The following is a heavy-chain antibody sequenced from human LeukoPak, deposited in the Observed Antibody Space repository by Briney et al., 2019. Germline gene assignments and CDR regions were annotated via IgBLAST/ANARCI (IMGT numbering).Heavy chain of an antibody. CDR2: IWYDGSYI. Sequence: GGSLRLSCAASGFTFSYYGMHWVRQAPGKGLDWVAVIWYDGSYIYYADSVKGRFTISRDNSKNTMCLQMNSLRAEDTAVYYCAKIVQFTAATGTGLDYWGQGTLVTVSP. J-gene: IGHJ4*02. V-gene: IGHV3-33*06. CDR1: GFTFSYYG. CDR3: AKIVQFTAATGTGLDY. D-gene: IGHD6-13*01.